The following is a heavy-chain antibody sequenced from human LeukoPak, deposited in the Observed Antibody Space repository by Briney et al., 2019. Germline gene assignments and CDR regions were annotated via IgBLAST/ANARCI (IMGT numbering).Heavy chain of an antibody. V-gene: IGHV4-34*01. CDR1: GGSFSGYY. CDR3: ARVDYVAGWFDP. D-gene: IGHD4-17*01. J-gene: IGHJ5*02. Sequence: PSETLSLTRAVYGGSFSGYYWSWIRQPPGKGLEWIGEINHSGSTNYNPSLKSRVTISVDTSKNQFSLKLSSVTAADTAVYYCARVDYVAGWFDPWGQGTLVTVSS. CDR2: INHSGST.